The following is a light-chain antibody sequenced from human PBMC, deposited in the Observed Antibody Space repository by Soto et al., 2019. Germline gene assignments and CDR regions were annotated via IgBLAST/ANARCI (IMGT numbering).Light chain of an antibody. Sequence: EIVLTQSPATLSLSPGERATLSCRASQSVSSYLAWYQQKPGQAPRLLIYDASNRATGIPARFSGSGSGTDFTLTISSLQPDDFATYYCQQYNAYSRMFGQGTKVDIK. V-gene: IGKV3-11*01. CDR3: QQYNAYSRM. CDR2: DAS. J-gene: IGKJ1*01. CDR1: QSVSSY.